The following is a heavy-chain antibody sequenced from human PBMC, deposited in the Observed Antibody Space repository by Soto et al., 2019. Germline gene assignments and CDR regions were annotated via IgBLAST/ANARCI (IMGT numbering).Heavy chain of an antibody. CDR3: ARSPLLSQREWLPLGYYYYYMDV. D-gene: IGHD3-3*01. Sequence: SETLSLTCIVSGDSISSPTFYWGWIRQPPGKGLEWIGSVYYNGRANYNPSLRSRVTISVDTSKNQFSLKLSSVTAADTAVYYCARSPLLSQREWLPLGYYYYYMDVWGKGTTVTVSS. V-gene: IGHV4-39*07. J-gene: IGHJ6*03. CDR2: VYYNGRA. CDR1: GDSISSPTFY.